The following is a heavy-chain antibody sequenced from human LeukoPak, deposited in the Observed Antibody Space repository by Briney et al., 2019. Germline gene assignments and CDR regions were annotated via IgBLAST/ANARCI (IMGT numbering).Heavy chain of an antibody. J-gene: IGHJ4*02. CDR2: IWYDGSNK. Sequence: PGRSLRLSCAASGFTFSSYGMHWVRQAPDKGLEWVAVIWYDGSNKFYADSVKGRFTISRDNSKNTLFLQMNSLRAEDTAVYHCARDYNYGLDYWGQGTLVTVSS. CDR1: GFTFSSYG. D-gene: IGHD5-18*01. CDR3: ARDYNYGLDY. V-gene: IGHV3-33*08.